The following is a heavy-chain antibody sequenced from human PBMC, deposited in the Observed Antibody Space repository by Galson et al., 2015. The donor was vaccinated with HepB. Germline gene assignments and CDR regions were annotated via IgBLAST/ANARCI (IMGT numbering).Heavy chain of an antibody. CDR3: ARDYDLGVYGSGSYGVGYYYGMDV. Sequence: SLRLSCAASGFTFSSYSMNWVRQAPGKGLEWVSCISSSSSTIYYADSVKGRFTISRDNAKNSLYLQMNSLRAEDTAVYYCARDYDLGVYGSGSYGVGYYYGMDVWGQGTTVTVSS. J-gene: IGHJ6*02. CDR1: GFTFSSYS. V-gene: IGHV3-48*01. D-gene: IGHD3-10*01. CDR2: ISSSSSTI.